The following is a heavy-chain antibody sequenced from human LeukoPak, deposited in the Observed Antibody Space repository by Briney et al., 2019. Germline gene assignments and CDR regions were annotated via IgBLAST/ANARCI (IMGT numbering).Heavy chain of an antibody. CDR1: GGSISSYY. V-gene: IGHV4-4*07. J-gene: IGHJ4*02. Sequence: PSETLSLTCTVSGGSISSYYWSWIRQPAGKGLEWIGRIYTSGSTNYNPSLKSRVTMSVYTSKNQFSLKLSSVTAADTAVYYCARETYYYDSSGSHFDYWGQGTLVTVSS. CDR2: IYTSGST. CDR3: ARETYYYDSSGSHFDY. D-gene: IGHD3-22*01.